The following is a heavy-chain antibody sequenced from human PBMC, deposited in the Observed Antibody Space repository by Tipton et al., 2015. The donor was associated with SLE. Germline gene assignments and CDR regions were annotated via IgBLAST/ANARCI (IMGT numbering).Heavy chain of an antibody. Sequence: LRLSCTVSGGSISSGSYYWSWIRQPAGKGLEWIGRIYTSGSTNYNPSLKSRVTISVDTSKNQFSLKLSSVTAADTAVYYWARVPINSRIEAFDIWGQGTMVTVSS. V-gene: IGHV4-61*02. CDR3: ARVPINSRIEAFDI. CDR1: GGSISSGSYY. CDR2: IYTSGST. J-gene: IGHJ3*02. D-gene: IGHD1-1*01.